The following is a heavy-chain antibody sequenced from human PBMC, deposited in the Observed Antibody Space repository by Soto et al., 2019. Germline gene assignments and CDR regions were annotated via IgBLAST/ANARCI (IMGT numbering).Heavy chain of an antibody. D-gene: IGHD3-3*01. CDR3: ALRFLEWLFTYYYYYMAV. J-gene: IGHJ6*03. V-gene: IGHV1-8*01. CDR2: MNPNSGNT. CDR1: GYTFTSYD. Sequence: GASVKVSCKASGYTFTSYDINCVRQATGQGLEWMGWMNPNSGNTGYAQKFQGRVTMTRNTSISTAYMELSSLRSEDTAVYYCALRFLEWLFTYYYYYMAVWGKGTTVTVSS.